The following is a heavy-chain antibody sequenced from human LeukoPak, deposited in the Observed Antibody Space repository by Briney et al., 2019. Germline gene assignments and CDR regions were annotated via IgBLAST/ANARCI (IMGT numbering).Heavy chain of an antibody. J-gene: IGHJ4*02. CDR1: GYTVTSYY. D-gene: IGHD2-2*01. CDR3: AATLVPAAIFDY. V-gene: IGHV1-2*06. CDR2: INPNSGGT. Sequence: ASVKVSCKASGYTVTSYYMHWVRQAPGQGLEWMGRINPNSGGTNYAQKFQGRVTMTRDTSISTAYMELSRLRSDDTAVYYCAATLVPAAIFDYWGQGTLVTVSS.